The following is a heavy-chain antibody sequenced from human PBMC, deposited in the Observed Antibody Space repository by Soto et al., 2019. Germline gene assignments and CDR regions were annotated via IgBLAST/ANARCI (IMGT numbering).Heavy chain of an antibody. CDR3: AGDPLGYCLDNNCYKYSYGLDV. CDR2: ISSSGSTI. J-gene: IGHJ6*02. D-gene: IGHD2-2*02. V-gene: IGHV3-48*03. CDR1: GFTFSSYE. Sequence: PGGSLRLSCAASGFTFSSYEMNWVRQAPGKGLEWVSYISSSGSTIYYADSVKGRFTISRDNAKNSLYLQMNSLRAEDTAVYYCAGDPLGYCLDNNCYKYSYGLDVWGQGTTVTVSS.